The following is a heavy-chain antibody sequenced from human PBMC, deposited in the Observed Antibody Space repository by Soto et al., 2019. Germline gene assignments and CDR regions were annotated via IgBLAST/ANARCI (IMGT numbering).Heavy chain of an antibody. Sequence: PGGSLRLSCAASGFNFRTYWMSWVRQAPGKGLEWVANINQDGSEKYYVDSVKGRFTISRDNAKNSLYLQMNSLRAEDTAVYYCARDQAWSYFGPGSNFDYWGQGTLVTVSS. CDR1: GFNFRTYW. CDR2: INQDGSEK. D-gene: IGHD3-10*01. CDR3: ARDQAWSYFGPGSNFDY. V-gene: IGHV3-7*01. J-gene: IGHJ4*02.